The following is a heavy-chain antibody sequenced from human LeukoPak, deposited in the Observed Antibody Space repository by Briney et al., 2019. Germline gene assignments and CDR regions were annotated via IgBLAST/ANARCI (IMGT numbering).Heavy chain of an antibody. CDR2: IYTSGST. Sequence: SQTLSLTCTVSGGSISSGSYYWSWIRQPAGKGLEWIGRIYTSGSTNYNPSLKSRVTISVDTSKNQFSLKLSSVTAADTAVYYCARHSNYYDSSGYYVRGGFDYWGQGTLATVSS. CDR1: GGSISSGSYY. CDR3: ARHSNYYDSSGYYVRGGFDY. V-gene: IGHV4-61*02. J-gene: IGHJ4*02. D-gene: IGHD3-22*01.